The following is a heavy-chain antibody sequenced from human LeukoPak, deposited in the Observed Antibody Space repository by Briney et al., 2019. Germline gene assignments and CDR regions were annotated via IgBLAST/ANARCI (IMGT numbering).Heavy chain of an antibody. J-gene: IGHJ3*01. CDR2: IIPIFGTA. CDR1: GGTFSSYA. CDR3: ARDARGAAAADDAFDL. V-gene: IGHV1-69*01. Sequence: SVKVSCKASGGTFSSYAISWVRQAPGQGLEWMGGIIPIFGTANYAQKFQGRVTITADESTSTAYMELSSLRSEDTAVYYCARDARGAAAADDAFDLWGQGTVVTVSS. D-gene: IGHD6-13*01.